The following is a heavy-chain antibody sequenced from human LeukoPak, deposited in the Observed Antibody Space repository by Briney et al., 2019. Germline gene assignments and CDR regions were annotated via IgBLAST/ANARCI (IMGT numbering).Heavy chain of an antibody. Sequence: PSETLSLTCTVSGGSISSGSYYWSWIRQPAGKGLEWIGRIYTSGSPNYNPSLKSRVTISVDTSKNQFSLKLSSVTAADTAVYYCARHGIHGSSGRGWFDPWGQGTLVTVSS. CDR3: ARHGIHGSSGRGWFDP. V-gene: IGHV4-61*02. CDR1: GGSISSGSYY. J-gene: IGHJ5*02. CDR2: IYTSGSP. D-gene: IGHD3-22*01.